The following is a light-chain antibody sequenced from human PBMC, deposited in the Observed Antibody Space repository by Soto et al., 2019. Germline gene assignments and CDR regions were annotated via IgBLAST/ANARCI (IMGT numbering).Light chain of an antibody. CDR3: SSYTTVPSPQWV. V-gene: IGLV2-14*01. J-gene: IGLJ3*02. Sequence: QYVLTQPAFVSGSPGQSITIPCSGRSSDLGGLNYVAWYQHHPGKVPKLIIYKVDNRPSGISDRFSASKSGNTASLTISGLQAEDEAHYYCSSYTTVPSPQWVFAGGTKLTVL. CDR1: SSDLGGLNY. CDR2: KVD.